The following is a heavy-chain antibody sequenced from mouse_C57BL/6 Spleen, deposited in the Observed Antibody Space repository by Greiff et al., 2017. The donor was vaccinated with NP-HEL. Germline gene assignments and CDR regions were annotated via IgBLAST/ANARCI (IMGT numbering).Heavy chain of an antibody. D-gene: IGHD2-12*01. J-gene: IGHJ3*01. CDR1: GYAFSSYW. CDR2: IYPGDGDT. Sequence: QVQLQQSGAELVKPGASVKISCKASGYAFSSYWMNWVKQRPGKGLEWIGQIYPGDGDTNYNGKFKGKATLTADKSSSTAYMQLSSLTSEDSAVYFCAREAYSPGHVFAYWGQGTLVTVSA. CDR3: AREAYSPGHVFAY. V-gene: IGHV1-80*01.